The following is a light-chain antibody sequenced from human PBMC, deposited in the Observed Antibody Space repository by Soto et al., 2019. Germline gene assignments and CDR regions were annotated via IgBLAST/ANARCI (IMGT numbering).Light chain of an antibody. CDR3: QQYGNSPRT. Sequence: EVVLTQSPGTLSLSPGERATLSCRASQSVKNNYLAWYQQKPGQAPRLLIYGASSRATGIPDRFSGSGSGTDFTVTISRLEPEDLAVYVCQQYGNSPRTFGQGTKVELK. V-gene: IGKV3-20*01. J-gene: IGKJ1*01. CDR1: QSVKNNY. CDR2: GAS.